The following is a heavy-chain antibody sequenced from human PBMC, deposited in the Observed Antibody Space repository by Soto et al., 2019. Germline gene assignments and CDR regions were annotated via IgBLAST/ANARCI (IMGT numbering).Heavy chain of an antibody. D-gene: IGHD6-6*01. CDR3: ARDSHKTQQNIAAFYYYYYGMDV. Sequence: GASVKVSCKASGYTFTSYDINWVRQATGQGLEWMGWMNPNSGNTGYAQKFQGRVTMTRNTSISTAYMELSSLRPEDTAVYYCARDSHKTQQNIAAFYYYYYGMDVWGQGTTVTVSS. CDR1: GYTFTSYD. J-gene: IGHJ6*02. V-gene: IGHV1-8*01. CDR2: MNPNSGNT.